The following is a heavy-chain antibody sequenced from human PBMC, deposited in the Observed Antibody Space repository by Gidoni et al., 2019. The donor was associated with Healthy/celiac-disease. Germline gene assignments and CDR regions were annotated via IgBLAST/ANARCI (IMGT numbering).Heavy chain of an antibody. CDR2: ISAYNGNT. CDR3: ARDQAGYSYGFWSDYYYYYMDV. Sequence: GYTFTSYGISWVRQAPGQGLEWMGWISAYNGNTNYAQKLQGRVTMTTDTSTSTAYMELRSLRSDDTAVYYCARDQAGYSYGFWSDYYYYYMDVWGKGTTVTVSS. CDR1: GYTFTSYG. D-gene: IGHD5-18*01. V-gene: IGHV1-18*01. J-gene: IGHJ6*03.